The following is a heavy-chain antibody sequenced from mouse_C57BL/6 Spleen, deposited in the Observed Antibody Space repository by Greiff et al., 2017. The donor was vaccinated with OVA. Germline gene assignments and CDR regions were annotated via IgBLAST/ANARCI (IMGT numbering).Heavy chain of an antibody. CDR1: GFTFSSYA. D-gene: IGHD2-4*01. J-gene: IGHJ2*01. CDR3: ARNRDYDLNYFDY. CDR2: ISAGGSYT. V-gene: IGHV5-4*03. Sequence: EVKLVESGGGLVKPGGSLKLSCAASGFTFSSYAMSWVRQTPEKRLEWVATISAGGSYTYYPDNVKGRSTISTDNAKNNLYLQMSQLKSEDTAMYYCARNRDYDLNYFDYWGQGTTLTVSS.